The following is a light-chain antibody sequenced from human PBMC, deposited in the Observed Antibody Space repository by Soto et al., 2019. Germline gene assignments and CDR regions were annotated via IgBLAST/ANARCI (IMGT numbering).Light chain of an antibody. CDR2: RTY. Sequence: QTVVTQEPSLSVSPGGTVTLTGGLSSASVSTLYYPSWFQQTPGQAPLTLIYRTYTRSSGVTDRFSGSILGTKAALTITGAQAEDESDYYCVLYMGTAFDWVFGGGTQLTVL. CDR3: VLYMGTAFDWV. V-gene: IGLV8-61*01. J-gene: IGLJ3*02. CDR1: SASVSTLYY.